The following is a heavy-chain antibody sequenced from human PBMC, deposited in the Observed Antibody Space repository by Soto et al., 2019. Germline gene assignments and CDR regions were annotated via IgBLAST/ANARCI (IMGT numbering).Heavy chain of an antibody. CDR3: AREGYYSGSVCLTPRRYYGMHV. Sequence: GASVKVSCKASGYTFISYGISWVRQAPGQELEWMGWISAYNDYTNYAQRLQGRVTMTTDTSTRIAYLELRSLRSDDTAVYYCAREGYYSGSVCLTPRRYYGMHVCGQATMVTV. D-gene: IGHD3-10*01. J-gene: IGHJ6*02. CDR1: GYTFISYG. CDR2: ISAYNDYT. V-gene: IGHV1-18*04.